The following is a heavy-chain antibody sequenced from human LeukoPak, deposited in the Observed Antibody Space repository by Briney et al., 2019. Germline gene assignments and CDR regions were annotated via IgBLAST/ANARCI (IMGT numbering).Heavy chain of an antibody. CDR1: GFTFSSYW. CDR3: ARPSLAAAGKDAFDI. Sequence: GGSLRLSCAASGFTFSSYWMSWVRQAPGKGLEWVANIKQDGSEKYYVDSVRGRFTISRDNAKNSLYLQMNSLRAEDTAVYHCARPSLAAAGKDAFDIWGQGTMVTVSS. J-gene: IGHJ3*02. V-gene: IGHV3-7*01. D-gene: IGHD6-13*01. CDR2: IKQDGSEK.